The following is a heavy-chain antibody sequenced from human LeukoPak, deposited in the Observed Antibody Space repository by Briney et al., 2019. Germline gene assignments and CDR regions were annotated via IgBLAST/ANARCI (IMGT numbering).Heavy chain of an antibody. D-gene: IGHD6-19*01. J-gene: IGHJ4*02. CDR2: ISAYNGNT. CDR1: GYTFTSYG. CDR3: ARDNGESSALAY. V-gene: IGHV1-18*01. Sequence: ASVKVSCKASGYTFTSYGISWVRQAPGQGLEWMGWISAYNGNTNYAQKLQGRVTMTRDTSTSTVYMELSSLRSEDTAVYYCARDNGESSALAYWGQGTLVTVSS.